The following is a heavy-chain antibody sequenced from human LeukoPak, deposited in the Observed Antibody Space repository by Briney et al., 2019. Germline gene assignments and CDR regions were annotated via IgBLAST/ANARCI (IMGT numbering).Heavy chain of an antibody. D-gene: IGHD1-26*01. J-gene: IGHJ4*02. V-gene: IGHV1-8*01. Sequence: GASVKVSCKASGYTFTSYDINWVRQATGQGLEWMGWMNPNSGNTGYAQKFQGRVTMTRNTSISTAYMELSSLRSEDTAVYYCATSGSYFESQTDYWGQGTLVTVSS. CDR2: MNPNSGNT. CDR3: ATSGSYFESQTDY. CDR1: GYTFTSYD.